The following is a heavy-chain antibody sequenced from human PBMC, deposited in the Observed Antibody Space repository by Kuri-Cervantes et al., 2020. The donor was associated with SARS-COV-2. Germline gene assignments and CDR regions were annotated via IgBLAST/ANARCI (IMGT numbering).Heavy chain of an antibody. CDR1: GYSFTSYW. J-gene: IGHJ4*02. CDR2: IDPSDSYT. Sequence: GESLKISCKGSGYSFTSYWISWVRQMPGKGLEWMGRIDPSDSYTNYSPSFQGHVTISADKSISTAYLQWSSLKASDTAMYYCARLFQWPGFFLAPFDYWGQGTLVTVSS. CDR3: ARLFQWPGFFLAPFDY. V-gene: IGHV5-10-1*01. D-gene: IGHD6-19*01.